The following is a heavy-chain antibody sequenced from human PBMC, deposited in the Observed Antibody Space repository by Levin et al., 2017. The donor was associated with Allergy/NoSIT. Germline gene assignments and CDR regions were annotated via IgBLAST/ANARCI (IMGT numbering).Heavy chain of an antibody. Sequence: PAGGSLRLSCAASEGTLSDYYIDWVRQAPGKGPEWVGRSRSKARSYTTEYAASVRGRFTISRDDSGNSLYLQMNSLTAEDTAVYFCARGNTDYIEDNYHYYIDVWGRGTTVTVSS. D-gene: IGHD4-11*01. J-gene: IGHJ6*03. CDR3: ARGNTDYIEDNYHYYIDV. V-gene: IGHV3-72*01. CDR2: SRSKARSYTT. CDR1: EGTLSDYY.